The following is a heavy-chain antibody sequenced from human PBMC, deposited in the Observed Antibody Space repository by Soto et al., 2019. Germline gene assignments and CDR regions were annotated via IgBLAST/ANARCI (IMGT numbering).Heavy chain of an antibody. J-gene: IGHJ6*02. D-gene: IGHD7-27*01. CDR1: GFTFSSYA. Sequence: GGSLRLSCSASGFTFSSYAMHWVRQAPGKGLEYVSAVSSNGGSTYYADSVKGRFTISRDNSKNTLYLQMNSLRAEDTAVYYCARPSLGYYYYYGMDVWGQGTTVTVSS. CDR3: ARPSLGYYYYYGMDV. V-gene: IGHV3-64*04. CDR2: VSSNGGST.